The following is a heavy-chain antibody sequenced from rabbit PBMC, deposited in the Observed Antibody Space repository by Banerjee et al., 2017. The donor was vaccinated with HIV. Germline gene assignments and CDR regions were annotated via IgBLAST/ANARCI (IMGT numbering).Heavy chain of an antibody. V-gene: IGHV1S40*01. CDR2: IYTGSSAGT. CDR1: GFSFSSNYY. D-gene: IGHD6-1*01. CDR3: ARDLHVYASGYWNL. Sequence: QSLEESGGDLVKPGASLTLTCTASGFSFSSNYYMCWVRQAPGKGLEWIGCIYTGSSAGTYYASWAKGRFTISKTSSTTVTLQMTSLTAADTATYFCARDLHVYASGYWNLWGPGTLVTVS. J-gene: IGHJ4*01.